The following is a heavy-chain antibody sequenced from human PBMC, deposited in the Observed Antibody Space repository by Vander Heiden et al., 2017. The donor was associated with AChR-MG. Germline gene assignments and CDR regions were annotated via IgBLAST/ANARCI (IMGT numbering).Heavy chain of an antibody. V-gene: IGHV3-48*02. D-gene: IGHD3-16*02. CDR1: GFTFSSYS. CDR2: ISSSSSTI. J-gene: IGHJ4*02. CDR3: ASADVSRLNYDYVWGSYRYEPRDGSGLTD. Sequence: GFTFSSYSMNWVRQAPGKGLEWVSYISSSSSTIYYADSVKGRFTISRDNAKNSLYLQMNSLRDEDTAVYYCASADVSRLNYDYVWGSYRYEPRDGSGLTDWGQGTLVTVSS.